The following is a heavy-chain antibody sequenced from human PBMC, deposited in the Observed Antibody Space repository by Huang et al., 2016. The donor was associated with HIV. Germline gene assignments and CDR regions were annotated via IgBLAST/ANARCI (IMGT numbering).Heavy chain of an antibody. CDR1: GGSISSSSYY. V-gene: IGHV4-39*01. CDR3: ARQDYYDTSGAFDY. D-gene: IGHD3-22*01. Sequence: QLQLQESGPGLVKPSETLSLTCTVSGGSISSSSYYWGWIRQPPGKGLEWIVTFYYSGSTYYNPSIKSRVTISGDTSKNQFSLKMSSVTAADTAVYYCARQDYYDTSGAFDYWGQGTLVTVSS. CDR2: FYYSGST. J-gene: IGHJ4*02.